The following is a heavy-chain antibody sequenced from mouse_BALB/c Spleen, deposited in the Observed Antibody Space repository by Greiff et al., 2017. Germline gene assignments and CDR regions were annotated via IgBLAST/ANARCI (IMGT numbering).Heavy chain of an antibody. V-gene: IGHV4-1*02. D-gene: IGHD1-1*01. J-gene: IGHJ3*01. CDR1: GFDFSRYW. CDR2: INPDSSTI. Sequence: EVKLMESGGGLVQPGGSLKLSCAASGFDFSRYWMSWVRQAPGKGLEWIGEINPDSSTINYTPSLKDKFIISRDNAKNTLYLQMSKVRSEDTALYYCARPYGSSYSAWFAYWGQGTLVTVSA. CDR3: ARPYGSSYSAWFAY.